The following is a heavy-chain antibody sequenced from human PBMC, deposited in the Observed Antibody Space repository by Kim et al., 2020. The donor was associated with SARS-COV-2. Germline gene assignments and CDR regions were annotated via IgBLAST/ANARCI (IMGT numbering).Heavy chain of an antibody. J-gene: IGHJ6*04. D-gene: IGHD3-10*01. V-gene: IGHV3-9*01. Sequence: CYADSVKGRFTISRDNASNTLYLQMNSLRAEDTAFYYCAEDIGAGSPDVWGDETTLTTSS. CDR3: AEDIGAGSPDV.